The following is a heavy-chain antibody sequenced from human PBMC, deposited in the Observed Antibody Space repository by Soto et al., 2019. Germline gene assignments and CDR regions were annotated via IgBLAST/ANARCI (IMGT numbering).Heavy chain of an antibody. CDR2: INHSGST. Sequence: PSETLSLTCAVYGGSFSGYYWSWIRQPQGKGLEWIGEINHSGSTNYNPSLKSRVTISVDTSKNQFSLKLSSVTAADTAVYYCARVRGLIVVVVAARTNWFDPWGQGTLVTVSS. J-gene: IGHJ5*02. CDR1: GGSFSGYY. D-gene: IGHD2-15*01. V-gene: IGHV4-34*01. CDR3: ARVRGLIVVVVAARTNWFDP.